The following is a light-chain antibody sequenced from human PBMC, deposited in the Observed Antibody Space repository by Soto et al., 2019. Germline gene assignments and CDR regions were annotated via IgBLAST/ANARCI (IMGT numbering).Light chain of an antibody. CDR1: QSISSY. CDR2: AAS. Sequence: DIPMTQSPSSLSASVGDRVTITCRASQSISSYLNWYQQKPGKAPKLLIYAASSLQSGVPSRFSGSGSGTDFTLTISSLQPEDFATCYCQQSYSTLYTFGQGTKLEIK. J-gene: IGKJ2*01. CDR3: QQSYSTLYT. V-gene: IGKV1-39*01.